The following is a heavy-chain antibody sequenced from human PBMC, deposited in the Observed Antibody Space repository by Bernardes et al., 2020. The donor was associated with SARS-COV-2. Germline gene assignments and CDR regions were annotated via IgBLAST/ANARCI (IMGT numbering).Heavy chain of an antibody. CDR1: GFTFSSYG. J-gene: IGHJ4*02. CDR2: IWYDGSNK. CDR3: ARDDDYVWGSYRLLDY. V-gene: IGHV3-33*01. Sequence: GGSLRLSCAASGFTFSSYGMHWVRQAPGKGLEWVAVIWYDGSNKYYADSVKGRFTISRDNSKNTLYLQMNSLRAEDTAVYYCARDDDYVWGSYRLLDYWGQGTLVTVSS. D-gene: IGHD3-16*02.